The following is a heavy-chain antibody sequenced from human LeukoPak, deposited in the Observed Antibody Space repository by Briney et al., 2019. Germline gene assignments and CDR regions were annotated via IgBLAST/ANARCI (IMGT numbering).Heavy chain of an antibody. Sequence: PGGSLRLSCAASGFTFSNDWMSWVRQAPGKGLERVGRIKGKTDGGTTDDSAPVKGTFTISRDDSKNTLSLQINSLKTEDTAVYYCTTDACGGNTVDYWGQGTLVTVSS. CDR3: TTDACGGNTVDY. CDR1: GFTFSNDW. D-gene: IGHD4-23*01. V-gene: IGHV3-15*01. CDR2: IKGKTDGGTT. J-gene: IGHJ4*02.